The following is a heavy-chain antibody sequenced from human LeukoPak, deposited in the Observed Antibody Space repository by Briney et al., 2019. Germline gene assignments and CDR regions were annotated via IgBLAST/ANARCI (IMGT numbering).Heavy chain of an antibody. D-gene: IGHD3-22*01. J-gene: IGHJ3*01. V-gene: IGHV5-51*01. CDR1: GYIFSTYW. CDR3: ARSNITSYYDSRGSDAFDV. CDR2: IYPGDSDT. Sequence: GESLKISCKGSGYIFSTYWIAWVRQVPGKGLEWMGIIYPGDSDTRYSPSFQGQVTISADKSVSTAYLHWSSLKASDTAIYYCARSNITSYYDSRGSDAFDVWGQGTMVTVSS.